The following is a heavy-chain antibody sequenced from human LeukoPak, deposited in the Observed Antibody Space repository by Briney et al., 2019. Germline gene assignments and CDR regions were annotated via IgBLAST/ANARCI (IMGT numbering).Heavy chain of an antibody. D-gene: IGHD3-22*01. CDR1: GGSISSGGYY. J-gene: IGHJ5*02. CDR3: AREMDYYESAGYYLQWFDP. V-gene: IGHV4-31*03. Sequence: TLSLTCTVSGGSISSGGYYWSWIRQHPGKGLEWVGYIYYSGSTSYNPSLKSRVTISLDTSRNQFSLKLSSVTAADTAVYYCAREMDYYESAGYYLQWFDPWGQGTLVTVSS. CDR2: IYYSGST.